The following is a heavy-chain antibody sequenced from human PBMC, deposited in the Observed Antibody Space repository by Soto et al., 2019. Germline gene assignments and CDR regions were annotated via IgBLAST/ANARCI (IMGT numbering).Heavy chain of an antibody. CDR3: VMGYYFDY. J-gene: IGHJ4*02. V-gene: IGHV3-48*01. D-gene: IGHD2-8*01. CDR2: ISTSSTTI. Sequence: EVQLVESGGGLVQPGGSLRLSCAASGLTFSSYSMNWVRQAPGKGLEWVSDISTSSTTIHYADSVKGRFTISRDNAKNSLYLQMKSLRAEDTAVYYCVMGYYFDYWGQGPLVTVSS. CDR1: GLTFSSYS.